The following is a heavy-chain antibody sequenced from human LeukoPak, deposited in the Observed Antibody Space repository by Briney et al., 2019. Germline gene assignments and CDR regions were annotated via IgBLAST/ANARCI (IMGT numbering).Heavy chain of an antibody. CDR2: IHYSGST. J-gene: IGHJ3*02. D-gene: IGHD2-2*01. CDR3: AREREGIVIVPPARGAFDI. V-gene: IGHV4-59*12. Sequence: SETLSLTCTVSGGSISSYFWSWIRQPPGKGLEWIGYIHYSGSTNYNPSLKSRVTISVDTSKNQFSLKLSSVTAADTAVYYCAREREGIVIVPPARGAFDIWGQGTMVTVSS. CDR1: GGSISSYF.